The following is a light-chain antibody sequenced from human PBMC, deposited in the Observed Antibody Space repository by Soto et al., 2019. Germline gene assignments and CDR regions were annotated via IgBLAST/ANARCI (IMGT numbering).Light chain of an antibody. CDR3: SSYTSSSIDYV. V-gene: IGLV2-14*01. J-gene: IGLJ1*01. CDR2: DVS. Sequence: QSALTQPASVSGSPGQSITISCTGTSSDVGGYNDVSWYQQHPGKAPKLLIYDVSNRPSGVSNRFSGSKSGNSASLTISGLQAEDEADYYCSSYTSSSIDYVFGTGTKVTVL. CDR1: SSDVGGYND.